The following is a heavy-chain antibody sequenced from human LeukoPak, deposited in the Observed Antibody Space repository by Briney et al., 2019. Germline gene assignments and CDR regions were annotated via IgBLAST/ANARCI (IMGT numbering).Heavy chain of an antibody. D-gene: IGHD3-22*01. CDR3: ARGYYDSSGYPEDFQH. Sequence: SVKVTCKTPGGTFTNYAINWVRHAPGQGLEWMGGTIPIVGSTHYAQKFQGRVTITADESTSTVYMELNSLTSDDTAMYYCARGYYDSSGYPEDFQHWGQGTLVTVSS. V-gene: IGHV1-69*13. J-gene: IGHJ1*01. CDR1: GGTFTNYA. CDR2: TIPIVGST.